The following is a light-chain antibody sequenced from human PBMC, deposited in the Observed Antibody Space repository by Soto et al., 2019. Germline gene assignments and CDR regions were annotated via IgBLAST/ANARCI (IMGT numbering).Light chain of an antibody. Sequence: QPVLTQSPSASASLGASVKLTCTLSSGHSSYAVSWHQQQPAKGPRYLMKLNSDGSHTKGDGIPYRFSGSSSGAERYLTISSFQSEDESDCHGQAWGIGIQVFGGGTKLTVL. CDR1: SGHSSYA. V-gene: IGLV4-69*01. CDR2: LNSDGSH. J-gene: IGLJ2*01. CDR3: QAWGIGIQV.